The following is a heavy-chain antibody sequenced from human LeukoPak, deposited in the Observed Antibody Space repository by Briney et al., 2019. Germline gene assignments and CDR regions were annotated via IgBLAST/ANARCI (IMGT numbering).Heavy chain of an antibody. CDR3: ARLQFWSGHDY. Sequence: SETLSLTCIVSGGSISSHYWSWIRQPPGKGLEWIGFIYYSGSTNYNPSFQSRVTISVDTSKNQFSLKLRSVTAADTAVYYCARLQFWSGHDYWGQGTLVTVSS. CDR2: IYYSGST. V-gene: IGHV4-59*08. CDR1: GGSISSHY. D-gene: IGHD3-3*01. J-gene: IGHJ4*02.